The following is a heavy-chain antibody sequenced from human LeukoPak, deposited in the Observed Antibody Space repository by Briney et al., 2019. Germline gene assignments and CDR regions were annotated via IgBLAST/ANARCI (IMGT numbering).Heavy chain of an antibody. J-gene: IGHJ3*02. V-gene: IGHV1-18*04. CDR3: ARTIAVAGHDAFDI. D-gene: IGHD6-19*01. CDR2: ISAYNGNT. Sequence: ASVKVSCKASGYTFTSYGISWVRQAPGQGLEWMGWISAYNGNTNYAQKLQGRVTMTTDISTSTAYMELRSLRSDDTAVYYCARTIAVAGHDAFDIWGQGTMVTVSS. CDR1: GYTFTSYG.